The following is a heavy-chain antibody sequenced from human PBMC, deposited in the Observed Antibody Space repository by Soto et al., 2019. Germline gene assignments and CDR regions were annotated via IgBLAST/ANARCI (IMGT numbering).Heavy chain of an antibody. D-gene: IGHD3-16*01. J-gene: IGHJ4*02. Sequence: SETLSLTCTVSGLSVTSDSYWSWIRQAPGKGLEWIGYAYYRGGTRYNPSLKSRLTISVDTSKNHFSLSLSSVTPTDTAVYYCVSDLGQGNTPAHNYFDFWGQGSLVTVSS. CDR1: GLSVTSDSY. V-gene: IGHV4-61*01. CDR2: AYYRGGT. CDR3: VSDLGQGNTPAHNYFDF.